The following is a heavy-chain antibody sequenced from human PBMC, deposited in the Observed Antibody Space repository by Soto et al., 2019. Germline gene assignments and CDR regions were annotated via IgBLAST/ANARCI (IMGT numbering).Heavy chain of an antibody. Sequence: GGSLRLSCAASGFTFSSYAMSWVRQAPGKGLEWVSAISGSGGSTYYADSVKGRFTISRDNSKSSLYLQMSRLRAEDTVVYYCAKDYDVWSASVNPYFDSWGLGTLVTVSS. CDR1: GFTFSSYA. J-gene: IGHJ4*02. CDR3: AKDYDVWSASVNPYFDS. D-gene: IGHD3-3*01. CDR2: ISGSGGST. V-gene: IGHV3-23*01.